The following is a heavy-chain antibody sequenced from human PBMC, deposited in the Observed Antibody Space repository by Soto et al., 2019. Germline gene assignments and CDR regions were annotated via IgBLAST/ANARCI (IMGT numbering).Heavy chain of an antibody. V-gene: IGHV1-3*01. D-gene: IGHD6-19*01. CDR3: ARPGSGWYNDAFDI. J-gene: IGHJ3*02. CDR1: GYTFTSYG. Sequence: ASVKASCKASGYTFTSYGMHWVRHAPGQRLEWMGWINAGNGNTKYSQKFQGRVTITRDTSASTAYMELSSLRSEDTAVYYCARPGSGWYNDAFDIWGQGTMVTVSS. CDR2: INAGNGNT.